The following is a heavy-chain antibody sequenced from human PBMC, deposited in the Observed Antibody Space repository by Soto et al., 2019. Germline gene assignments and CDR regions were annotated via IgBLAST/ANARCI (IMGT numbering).Heavy chain of an antibody. J-gene: IGHJ4*02. CDR1: GYTFTGYY. D-gene: IGHD2-2*02. CDR3: ARDRSYCSSTSCYIFYY. Sequence: ASVKVSCEASGYTFTGYYMHWVLQAPGQGLEWMGWINPNSGGTNYAQKFQGRVTMTRDTSISTAYMELSRLRSDDTAVYYCARDRSYCSSTSCYIFYYWGQGTLVTVSS. V-gene: IGHV1-2*02. CDR2: INPNSGGT.